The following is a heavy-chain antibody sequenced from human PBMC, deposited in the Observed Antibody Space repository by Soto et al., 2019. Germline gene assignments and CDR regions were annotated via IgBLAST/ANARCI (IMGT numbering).Heavy chain of an antibody. CDR3: ARFGPYYYGMDV. CDR1: GYTFTGYY. V-gene: IGHV1-2*02. CDR2: INPNSGGT. D-gene: IGHD3-10*01. J-gene: IGHJ6*02. Sequence: PSVKVSCKASGYTFTGYYMHWVRQAPGQGLEWMGWINPNSGGTNYAQKFQGRVTMTRDTSISTAYMELSRLRSDDTAVYYCARFGPYYYGMDVWGQGTTVTVSS.